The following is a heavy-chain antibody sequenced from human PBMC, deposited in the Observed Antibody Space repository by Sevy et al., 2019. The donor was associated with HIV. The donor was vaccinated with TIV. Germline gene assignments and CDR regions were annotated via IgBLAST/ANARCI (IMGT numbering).Heavy chain of an antibody. J-gene: IGHJ4*02. Sequence: GGSLRLSCTASGFFFGDYGMSWVSQAPGKGLEWIAFFKSKIHGGTTENAASVKGRFTISRDDSKNIVYLQMSNLKTEDTAVYYCTRWSGSQSIFDYWGQGTLVTVSS. CDR3: TRWSGSQSIFDY. D-gene: IGHD1-26*01. CDR2: FKSKIHGGTT. V-gene: IGHV3-49*04. CDR1: GFFFGDYG.